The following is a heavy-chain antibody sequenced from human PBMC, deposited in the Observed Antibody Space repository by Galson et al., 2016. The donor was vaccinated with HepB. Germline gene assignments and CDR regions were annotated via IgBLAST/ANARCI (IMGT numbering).Heavy chain of an antibody. V-gene: IGHV1-3*01. CDR3: ARGGKEGMDV. CDR2: INGNGNT. CDR1: GYTFTSYA. J-gene: IGHJ6*02. Sequence: SVKVSCKASGYTFTSYAIHWVRQAPGQRLEWMGWINGNGNTKYLQKFQGRVTITRDTSASTAYMELRSLISDDTAMYYCARGGKEGMDVWGQGTTVTVSS. D-gene: IGHD3-16*01.